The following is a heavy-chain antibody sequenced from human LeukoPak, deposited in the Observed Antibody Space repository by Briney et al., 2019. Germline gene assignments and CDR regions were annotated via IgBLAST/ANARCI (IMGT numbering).Heavy chain of an antibody. CDR1: GGSFSGYY. CDR2: INHSGST. Sequence: PSETLSLTCAVYGGSFSGYYWSWIRQPPGKGLEWIGEINHSGSTNYNPSLKSRVTISVDTSKNQFSLKLSSVTAADTAVYYCARGNYEFLEAIHYYTDVWGKGTTVTVSS. J-gene: IGHJ6*03. D-gene: IGHD3-3*01. V-gene: IGHV4-34*01. CDR3: ARGNYEFLEAIHYYTDV.